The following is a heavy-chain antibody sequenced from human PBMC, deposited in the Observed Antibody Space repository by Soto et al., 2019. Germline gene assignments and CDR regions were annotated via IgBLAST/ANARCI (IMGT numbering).Heavy chain of an antibody. V-gene: IGHV4-59*01. J-gene: IGHJ4*02. CDR2: IYYSGST. D-gene: IGHD4-17*01. CDR1: GLPISSYY. CDR3: ARTYGDYVLDY. Sequence: PSETLSLTCTVSGLPISSYYWIWIRQPPGKGLEWIGYIYYSGSTNYNPSLKSRVTISLDTSKNQFSLKLSSVTAADTAVYYCARTYGDYVLDYWGQGTLVTVSS.